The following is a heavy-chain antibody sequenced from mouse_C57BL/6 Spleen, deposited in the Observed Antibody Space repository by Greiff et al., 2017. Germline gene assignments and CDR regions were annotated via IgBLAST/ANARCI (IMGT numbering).Heavy chain of an antibody. V-gene: IGHV5-16*01. CDR1: GFTFSDYY. J-gene: IGHJ4*01. CDR2: INYDGSST. Sequence: EVQVVESEGGLVQPGSSMKLSCTASGFTFSDYYMAWVRQVPEKGLEWVANINYDGSSTYYLDSLKSRFIISRDNAKNILYLQMSSLKSEDTATYYCARDLLGAMDYWGQGTSVTVSS. CDR3: ARDLLGAMDY.